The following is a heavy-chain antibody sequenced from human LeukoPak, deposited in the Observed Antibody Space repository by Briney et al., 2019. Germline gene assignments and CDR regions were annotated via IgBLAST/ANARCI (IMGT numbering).Heavy chain of an antibody. Sequence: ASVKVSCKASGYTFTAYYMHWVRQAPGQGLEWMGWINPNSGGTNYAQKFQGRATMTRDTSTSTVFMELSSLRSEDTAVYYCASRKRFCSGGDCYPTYYFDYWGQGTLVTVSS. CDR2: INPNSGGT. D-gene: IGHD2-15*01. V-gene: IGHV1-2*02. CDR3: ASRKRFCSGGDCYPTYYFDY. J-gene: IGHJ4*02. CDR1: GYTFTAYY.